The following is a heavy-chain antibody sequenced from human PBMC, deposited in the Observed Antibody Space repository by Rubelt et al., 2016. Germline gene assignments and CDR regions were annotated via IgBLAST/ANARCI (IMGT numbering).Heavy chain of an antibody. V-gene: IGHV4-39*01. J-gene: IGHJ5*02. D-gene: IGHD3-3*02. CDR3: GRLFPTSTLAIRGYRDP. Sequence: QLQLQESGPGLVRPSETLSLTCTVSGASIGDTRFHWGWIRQPPGKGLAWIGTVCYDGDTYYNPSLQSRVAISMDPSKRQFSHELTLWTGADRAVYYWGRLFPTSTLAIRGYRDPWGQGTLVTVSS. CDR2: VCYDGDT. CDR1: GASIGDTRFH.